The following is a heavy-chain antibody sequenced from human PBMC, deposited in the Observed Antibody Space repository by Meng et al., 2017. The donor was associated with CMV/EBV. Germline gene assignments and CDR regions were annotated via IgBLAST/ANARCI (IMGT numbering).Heavy chain of an antibody. V-gene: IGHV4-39*07. CDR2: IYYSGST. CDR3: ARDSAVAGVADY. CDR1: GGSISSSSYY. J-gene: IGHJ4*02. D-gene: IGHD6-19*01. Sequence: HLQLQESGPGLVKPSETLSLTCTVSGGSISSSSYYWGWIRQPPGKGLEWIGSIYYSGSTYYNPSLKSRVTISVDTSKNQFSLKLSSVTAADTAVYYCARDSAVAGVADYWGQGTLVTVSS.